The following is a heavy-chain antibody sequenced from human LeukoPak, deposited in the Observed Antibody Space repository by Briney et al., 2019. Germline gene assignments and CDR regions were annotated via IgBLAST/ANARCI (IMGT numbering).Heavy chain of an antibody. D-gene: IGHD6-19*01. CDR3: ARDRRHSSGWYPYGPDY. CDR1: GYTFTAYY. V-gene: IGHV1-18*04. CDR2: ISAYNGNT. Sequence: ASVKVSCKASGYTFTAYYMHWARQAPGQGLEWMGWISAYNGNTNYAQKLQGRVTMTRDMSTSTVYMELSSLRSEDTAVYYCARDRRHSSGWYPYGPDYWGQGTLVTVSS. J-gene: IGHJ4*02.